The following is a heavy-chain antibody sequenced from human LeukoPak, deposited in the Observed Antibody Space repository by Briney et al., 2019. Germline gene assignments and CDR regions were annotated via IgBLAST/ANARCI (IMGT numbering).Heavy chain of an antibody. CDR3: ASYGSGWYFDL. CDR2: IYDSGST. Sequence: PSETLSLTCTVSGGSISSGGYYWSWIRQHPGKGLEWIGYIYDSGSTYYKPSRRSRVTISGDTSKNQFSLKLGSVSDADTAVYYCASYGSGWYFDLWGRGTLVTVSS. V-gene: IGHV4-31*03. CDR1: GGSISSGGYY. D-gene: IGHD3-10*01. J-gene: IGHJ2*01.